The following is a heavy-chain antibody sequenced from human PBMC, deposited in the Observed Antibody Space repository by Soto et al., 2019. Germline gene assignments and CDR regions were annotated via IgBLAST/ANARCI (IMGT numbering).Heavy chain of an antibody. V-gene: IGHV4-39*01. Sequence: QLQLQESCPGLVKPSETLSHTCTVSGGFISSSSYYWGWIRQPPWKGLAWVGRIHYSGRTYYNPSLKSRVTLSVDTSKNQFSLKLSSVTAADTAVYYCARQEPRAGPDDYGGQGTLVTVSS. CDR3: ARQEPRAGPDDY. CDR1: GGFISSSSYY. CDR2: IHYSGRT. J-gene: IGHJ4*02.